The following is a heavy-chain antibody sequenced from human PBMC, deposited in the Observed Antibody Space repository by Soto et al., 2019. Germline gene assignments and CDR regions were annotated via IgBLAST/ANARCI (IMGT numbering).Heavy chain of an antibody. V-gene: IGHV3-23*01. CDR2: ISGSGGST. D-gene: IGHD3-3*01. CDR1: GFTFSSYA. J-gene: IGHJ4*02. CDR3: EKARVDFWSGYYCAY. Sequence: GGSLRLSCSASGFTFSSYAMSWVRQAPGKGLEWVSAISGSGGSTYYADSVKGRFTISRDNSKNTLYLQMNSLRAEDTAVYYCEKARVDFWSGYYCAYWGQGTLVTVSS.